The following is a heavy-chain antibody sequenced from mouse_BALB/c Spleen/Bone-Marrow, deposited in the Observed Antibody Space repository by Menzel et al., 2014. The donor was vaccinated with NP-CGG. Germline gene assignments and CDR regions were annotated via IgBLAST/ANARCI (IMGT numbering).Heavy chain of an antibody. CDR3: SRDRNYAMDF. Sequence: EVKLVQSGPGLVKPSQTVYLTCTVTGNSITTGNYRWSWLRQFQGNKLEWIGYISYSGTITYKPSLTSRTTITNDTSKNQFFLEMNSLTAEDTATCDCSRDRNYAMDFWGEGTTVTISS. J-gene: IGHJ4*01. CDR1: GNSITTGNYR. V-gene: IGHV3-5*02. CDR2: ISYSGTI.